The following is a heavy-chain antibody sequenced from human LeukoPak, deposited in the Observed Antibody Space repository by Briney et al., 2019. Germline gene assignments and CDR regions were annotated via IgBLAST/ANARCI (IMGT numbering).Heavy chain of an antibody. CDR3: ARDLGYYDILTGYAEVGLMDV. J-gene: IGHJ6*03. V-gene: IGHV1-69*06. D-gene: IGHD3-9*01. CDR1: GGTFSSYV. Sequence: GASVKLSCKSSGGTFSSYVISWVRQAPGQGLEWMGGIIPIFGTANYAQKFQGRVTITADKSTSTAYMELNSLRSEDTAVYYWARDLGYYDILTGYAEVGLMDVWGKGTTVTISS. CDR2: IIPIFGTA.